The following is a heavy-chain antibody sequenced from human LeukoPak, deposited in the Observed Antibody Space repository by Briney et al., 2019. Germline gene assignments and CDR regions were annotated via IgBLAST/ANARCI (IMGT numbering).Heavy chain of an antibody. Sequence: SETLSLTCTVSGGSISSHYWSWIRQPPGKGLEWIGYIYYSGSTNYNPSLKSRVTISVDTSKNQFSLKLSSVTAADTAVYYCARDVGYCSGGSCYRNLYYYYYMDVWGKGTTVTVSS. CDR3: ARDVGYCSGGSCYRNLYYYYYMDV. CDR1: GGSISSHY. CDR2: IYYSGST. J-gene: IGHJ6*03. V-gene: IGHV4-59*11. D-gene: IGHD2-15*01.